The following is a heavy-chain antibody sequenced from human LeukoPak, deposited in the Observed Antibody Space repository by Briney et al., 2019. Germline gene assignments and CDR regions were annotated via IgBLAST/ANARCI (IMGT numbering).Heavy chain of an antibody. Sequence: PGGSLRLSCAACGFTLDDYAMHWVRHARGEGVEWGSGISWNSGSIAYADSVKGRFTISRDNAKNSLYLQMNSLTAEDTALYYCAKTTDSGSYPTYFDYWGQGTLVTVSS. CDR2: ISWNSGSI. D-gene: IGHD1-26*01. J-gene: IGHJ4*02. CDR3: AKTTDSGSYPTYFDY. V-gene: IGHV3-9*01. CDR1: GFTLDDYA.